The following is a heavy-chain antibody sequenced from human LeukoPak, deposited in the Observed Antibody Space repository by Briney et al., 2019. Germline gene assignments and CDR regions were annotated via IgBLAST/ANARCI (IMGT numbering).Heavy chain of an antibody. CDR2: IYHSGST. D-gene: IGHD2-21*01. V-gene: IGHV4-38-2*01. Sequence: PSETLSLTCAVSGYSISSGYYWGWIRQPPGKGLEWIGSIYHSGSTYYNPSLKSRVTISVDTSKNQFSLKLSSVTAADTAVYYCARLGVIYQRLSAETYFDYWGQGTLVTVSS. J-gene: IGHJ4*02. CDR1: GYSISSGYY. CDR3: ARLGVIYQRLSAETYFDY.